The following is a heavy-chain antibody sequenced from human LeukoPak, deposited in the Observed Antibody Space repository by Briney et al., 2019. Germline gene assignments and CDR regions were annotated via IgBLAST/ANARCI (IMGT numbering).Heavy chain of an antibody. CDR2: IYHSGNT. D-gene: IGHD3-10*01. CDR1: GGSVSRGSYY. CDR3: ATDNSYGSGSYYT. Sequence: PSETLSLTCTVSGGSVSRGSYYWSWTRQPPGKGLEWIGYIYHSGNTNYNPSLKSRVTISVDTSKNQFSLKLSSVTAADTAVYYCATDNSYGSGSYYTWGQGTLVTVSS. V-gene: IGHV4-61*01. J-gene: IGHJ4*02.